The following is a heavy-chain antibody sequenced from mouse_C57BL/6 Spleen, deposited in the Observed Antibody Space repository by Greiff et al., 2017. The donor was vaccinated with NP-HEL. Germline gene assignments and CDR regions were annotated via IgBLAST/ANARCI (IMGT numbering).Heavy chain of an antibody. D-gene: IGHD2-12*01. Sequence: QVQLQQSGAELVRPGASVKLSCKASGYTFTSYGISWVKQSPGQGLEWIGEIYPRSGNTYYNEKFKGKATLTADKSSITAYMELRSLSSEDSAVYFCARSNVTWGYFDYWGQGTTLTVSS. CDR2: IYPRSGNT. CDR3: ARSNVTWGYFDY. J-gene: IGHJ2*01. V-gene: IGHV1-81*01. CDR1: GYTFTSYG.